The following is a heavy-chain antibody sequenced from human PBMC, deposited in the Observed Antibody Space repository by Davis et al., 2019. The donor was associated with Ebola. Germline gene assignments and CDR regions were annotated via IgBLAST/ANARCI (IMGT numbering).Heavy chain of an antibody. Sequence: GESLKISCAASGFTFSSYWMHWVRQAPGKGLVWVSRINSDGSSTSYADSVKGRFTISRDNSKNTLYLQMNSLRAEDTAVYYCTSTTPDYWGQGTLVTVSS. D-gene: IGHD1-26*01. CDR2: INSDGSST. CDR3: TSTTPDY. CDR1: GFTFSSYW. J-gene: IGHJ4*02. V-gene: IGHV3-74*01.